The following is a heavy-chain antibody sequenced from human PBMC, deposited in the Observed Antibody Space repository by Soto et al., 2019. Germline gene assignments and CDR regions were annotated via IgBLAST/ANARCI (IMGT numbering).Heavy chain of an antibody. Sequence: SETLSLTCTVSGDSISGGASFWSWIRQPPGKGLEWIANVYYSGSSYYNPSLKSRLTISVDTTKNQFSLQLKSMAAADTAVYYCAKLSCTSSTCYFPGWFDPWGQGTLVTVSS. D-gene: IGHD2-2*01. CDR1: GDSISGGASF. V-gene: IGHV4-31*03. CDR3: AKLSCTSSTCYFPGWFDP. J-gene: IGHJ5*02. CDR2: VYYSGSS.